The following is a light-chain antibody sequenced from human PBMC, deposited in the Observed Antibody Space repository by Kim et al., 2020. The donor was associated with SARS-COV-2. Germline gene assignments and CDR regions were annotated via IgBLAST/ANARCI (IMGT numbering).Light chain of an antibody. CDR2: DAS. Sequence: DIQMTQSPSSLSASVGDRVTITCQASQDISNYLNWYQQKPGKAPKLLIYDASNLETGVPSRFSGSGSGTDFTFTISSLQPEDIATYYCQQYDNHRYTFGQGTKLEI. J-gene: IGKJ2*01. V-gene: IGKV1-33*01. CDR3: QQYDNHRYT. CDR1: QDISNY.